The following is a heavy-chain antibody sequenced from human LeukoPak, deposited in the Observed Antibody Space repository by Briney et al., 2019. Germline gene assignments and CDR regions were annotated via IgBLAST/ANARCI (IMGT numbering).Heavy chain of an antibody. D-gene: IGHD6-13*01. CDR1: GYTFTNYD. J-gene: IGHJ5*02. Sequence: ASVKVSCKASGYTFTNYDIHWVRQATGQGLEGMGRMNPYSANTGYAQTFQGRITITRNTSISTAYMELSNLKSEDTAVYYCARTQQLVLRSPLDPWGQGTLVTVSS. CDR3: ARTQQLVLRSPLDP. V-gene: IGHV1-8*03. CDR2: MNPYSANT.